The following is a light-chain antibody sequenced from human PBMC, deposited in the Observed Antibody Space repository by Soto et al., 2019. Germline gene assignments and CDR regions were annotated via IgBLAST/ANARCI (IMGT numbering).Light chain of an antibody. V-gene: IGKV3-11*01. CDR3: QQRKHWPPIT. J-gene: IGKJ1*01. CDR2: DAS. Sequence: EIVLTQSPATLSLSPGERATLSCRASQSVSSYLAWYQQKPGQAPRLLIYDASNRATGVPVRFSGSGSGTVFTLTIGSLEPEDSAVYYCQQRKHWPPITFGQGTKVDIK. CDR1: QSVSSY.